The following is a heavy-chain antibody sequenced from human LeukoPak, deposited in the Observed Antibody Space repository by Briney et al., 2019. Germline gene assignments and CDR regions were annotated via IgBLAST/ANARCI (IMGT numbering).Heavy chain of an antibody. CDR2: IDWDDDK. J-gene: IGHJ5*02. Sequence: SGPMLVNPTQTLTLTCTFSGFSLSTSGMCVSWIRQPPGKALEWLARIDWDDDKYYSTSLKTRLTISKDTSKNQVVLTMTNMDPADTATYYCARIKIAAAGPGGGFDPWGQGTLVTVSS. CDR3: ARIKIAAAGPGGGFDP. D-gene: IGHD6-13*01. CDR1: GFSLSTSGMC. V-gene: IGHV2-70*11.